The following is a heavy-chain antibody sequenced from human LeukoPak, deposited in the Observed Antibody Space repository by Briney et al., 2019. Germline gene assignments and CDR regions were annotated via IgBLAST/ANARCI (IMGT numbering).Heavy chain of an antibody. CDR1: GFTFSSXX. V-gene: IGHV3-23*01. CDR3: AKDHRVVVPAVAGYFDY. CDR2: ISGSGGST. Sequence: XAXSGFTFSSXXXXWVRXXPGKXXXXXXAISGSGGSTYCADSVKGRFTISRDNSKNTLYLQMNSLRAEDTAVYYCAKDHRVVVPAVAGYFDYWGQGTLVTVSS. J-gene: IGHJ4*02. D-gene: IGHD2-2*01.